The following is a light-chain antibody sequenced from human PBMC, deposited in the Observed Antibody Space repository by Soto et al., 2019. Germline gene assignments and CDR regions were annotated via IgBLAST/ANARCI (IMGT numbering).Light chain of an antibody. CDR1: SSNIGSNT. CDR3: AAWDDSLNGVV. V-gene: IGLV1-44*01. J-gene: IGLJ2*01. CDR2: SNN. Sequence: QSVLTQPPSASGTPGQRVTISCSGSSSNIGSNTVNWYQQLPGTAPKLLIYSNNQRPSGVPDRFSRSKSGTSASLAISGLQSEDEAEYYCAAWDDSLNGVVFGGGTQLTVL.